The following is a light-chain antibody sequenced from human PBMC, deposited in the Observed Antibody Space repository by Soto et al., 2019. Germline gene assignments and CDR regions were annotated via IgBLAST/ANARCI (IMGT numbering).Light chain of an antibody. Sequence: QLVLTQSPSASASPGAAVKLTGTLSSGHSDYAIAWHQQQPEKGPRYLMKVTSDGSHTKGAGIPDRFSGSSSGADRYLTISSLRSDDEADYYCQAWGTGGVFGGGTKLTV. CDR1: SGHSDYA. V-gene: IGLV4-69*01. CDR2: VTSDGSH. CDR3: QAWGTGGV. J-gene: IGLJ3*02.